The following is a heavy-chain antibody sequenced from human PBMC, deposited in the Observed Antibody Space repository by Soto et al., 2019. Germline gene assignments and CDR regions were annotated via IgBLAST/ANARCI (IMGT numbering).Heavy chain of an antibody. D-gene: IGHD3-16*01. CDR2: IYYSGST. J-gene: IGHJ3*01. V-gene: IGHV4-59*08. CDR3: ARRWGDAFDF. Sequence: QVQLQESGPGLVKPSETLSLTCTVSGGSIRSYYWSWIQQPPGKGLEWIGYIYYSGSTNYNPSLKSRVTISVDTSKNQFSLKLSSVTAADTAVYYCARRWGDAFDFWGQGTRVTVSS. CDR1: GGSIRSYY.